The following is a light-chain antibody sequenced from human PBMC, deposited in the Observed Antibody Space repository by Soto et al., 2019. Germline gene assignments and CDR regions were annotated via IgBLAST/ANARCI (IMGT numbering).Light chain of an antibody. V-gene: IGLV1-36*01. Sequence: QSVLTQPPSVSEAPRQRVTISCSESSSNIGNNAVNWYQQLPGKAPKLLIYYDDLLPSGVSDRFSGSKSGTSASLAISGLQSEDEADYYCAAWDDSLNVVVFGGGTKLTVL. CDR3: AAWDDSLNVVV. CDR1: SSNIGNNA. CDR2: YDD. J-gene: IGLJ2*01.